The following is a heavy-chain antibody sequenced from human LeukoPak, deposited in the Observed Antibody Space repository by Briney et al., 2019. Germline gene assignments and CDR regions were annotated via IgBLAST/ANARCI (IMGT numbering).Heavy chain of an antibody. CDR1: GGSFSGYY. D-gene: IGHD2-2*01. CDR2: LNHSGNT. Sequence: SETLSLTCSVYGGSFSGYYWSWIRPPPGEALEWIGELNHSGNTNYNPSLKSRVTISVDTSRTQFSLKLSSVTAADTAVYYCAICTRYYFYYYMDVWGKGTTVTVSS. V-gene: IGHV4-34*01. J-gene: IGHJ6*03. CDR3: AICTRYYFYYYMDV.